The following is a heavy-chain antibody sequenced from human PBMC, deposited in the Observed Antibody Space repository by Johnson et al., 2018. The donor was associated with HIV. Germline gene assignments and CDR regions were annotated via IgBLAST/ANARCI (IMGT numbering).Heavy chain of an antibody. CDR2: FSWNGGST. CDR1: GFTFDDYA. J-gene: IGHJ3*02. D-gene: IGHD2-21*01. V-gene: IGHV3-9*01. CDR3: SRDTGVLFGDGAFDI. Sequence: VESGGGLVQPGRSLRLSCAASGFTFDDYAMHWVRQAPWNGLEWVSGFSWNGGSTGYADSVKGRFTISRDNSKNALYLQMHSLRAEDTAVYYCSRDTGVLFGDGAFDIWGQGTMVTVSS.